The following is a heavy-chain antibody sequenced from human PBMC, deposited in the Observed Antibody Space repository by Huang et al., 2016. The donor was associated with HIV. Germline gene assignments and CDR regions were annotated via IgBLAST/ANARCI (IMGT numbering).Heavy chain of an antibody. V-gene: IGHV3-7*01. CDR2: INLDGRER. CDR1: GFTFRRYW. J-gene: IGHJ4*02. CDR3: ARGFQAKPGDY. Sequence: EVHLVESGGGLVRPGRSLRFSCAASGFTFRRYWMNWVRQAAGRGMECVSNINLDGRERFYVDSVRGRVSISRDNGNNSVSLHLNSLKPEDTGIYYCARGFQAKPGDYWGQGALVIVSS.